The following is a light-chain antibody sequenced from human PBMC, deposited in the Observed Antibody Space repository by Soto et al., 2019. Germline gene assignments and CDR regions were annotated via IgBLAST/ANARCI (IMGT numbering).Light chain of an antibody. CDR3: QQRSRWPIT. CDR2: DAS. CDR1: QSVDSY. V-gene: IGKV3-11*01. Sequence: EIVLTQSPATLSLSPGERATLSCRASQSVDSYLAWYQQKPGQAPRLLIHDASDRATGIPARFSGSGSGTDSTLTISSLEPEDFAVYYCQQRSRWPITFGQGTRLEIK. J-gene: IGKJ5*01.